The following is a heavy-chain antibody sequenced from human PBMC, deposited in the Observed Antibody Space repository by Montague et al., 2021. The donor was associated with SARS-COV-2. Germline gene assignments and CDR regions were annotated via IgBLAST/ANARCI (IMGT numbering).Heavy chain of an antibody. Sequence: SLRLSCAASGFTFTSYSMHWVRQAPGKGLEWLAIVSFNGAKRYYADSVNGRFTISRDNSKNTLFLQMNSLRAEDTAVYFCARVKTGPYVPIDFWGQGTLVTVSS. CDR3: ARVKTGPYVPIDF. J-gene: IGHJ4*02. CDR2: VSFNGAKR. CDR1: GFTFTSYS. D-gene: IGHD1-1*01. V-gene: IGHV3-30*04.